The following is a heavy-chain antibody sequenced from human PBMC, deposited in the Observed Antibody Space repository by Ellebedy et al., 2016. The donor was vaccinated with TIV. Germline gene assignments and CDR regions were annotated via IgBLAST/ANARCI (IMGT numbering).Heavy chain of an antibody. D-gene: IGHD3-10*01. CDR2: FYYSGST. V-gene: IGHV4-59*01. Sequence: GSLRLSCTVSGDSITYYYWNWIRQPPGKGLEWIGSFYYSGSTNYNPSLKSRVTMSLDTSKNQFSLTLSSVHAADTALYFCARGRYYEDLMGPWTPFDLWGQGTMVTVSS. J-gene: IGHJ3*01. CDR1: GDSITYYY. CDR3: ARGRYYEDLMGPWTPFDL.